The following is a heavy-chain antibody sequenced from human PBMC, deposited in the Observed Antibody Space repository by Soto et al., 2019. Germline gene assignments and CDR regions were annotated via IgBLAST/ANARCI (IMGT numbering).Heavy chain of an antibody. Sequence: QVQLVQSGAEVKKPGSSVKVSCKASGGTFSSYAISWVRQAPGQGLEWMGGIIPIFGTANYAQKFQGRVTXXAXEXKSTAYMELSSLRSEDTAVYYCAVAATAYYYYGMDVWGQGTTVTVSS. CDR3: AVAATAYYYYGMDV. CDR1: GGTFSSYA. CDR2: IIPIFGTA. J-gene: IGHJ6*02. V-gene: IGHV1-69*12. D-gene: IGHD2-15*01.